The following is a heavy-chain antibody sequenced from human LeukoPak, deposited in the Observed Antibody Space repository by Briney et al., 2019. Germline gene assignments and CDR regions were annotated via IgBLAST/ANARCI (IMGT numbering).Heavy chain of an antibody. CDR2: INQGGSEK. V-gene: IGHV3-7*01. CDR3: ARGEPMGSY. J-gene: IGHJ4*02. CDR1: GFTFSTYW. Sequence: PGGSLRLSCEASGFTFSTYWMHWVRQAPGKGLEWVANINQGGSEKHYVDSVKGRFTISRDNAKNSLYLQMNSLRAEDTAVYYCARGEPMGSYWGQGTLVTVSS. D-gene: IGHD3-10*01.